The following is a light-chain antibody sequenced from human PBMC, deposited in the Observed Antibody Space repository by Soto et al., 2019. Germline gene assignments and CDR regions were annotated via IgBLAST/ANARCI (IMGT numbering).Light chain of an antibody. Sequence: DLVMTQTPLSLSVTPGQPASISCKSSESLLQSNGKTYLYWYLQKSGQPPQLLIYEVSNRFSGVSDRFSGSGSGTDFTLKISRVEADDVGVYYCMQAVQVPLTFGPGTKVDIK. CDR2: EVS. J-gene: IGKJ3*01. CDR1: ESLLQSNGKTY. CDR3: MQAVQVPLT. V-gene: IGKV2D-29*01.